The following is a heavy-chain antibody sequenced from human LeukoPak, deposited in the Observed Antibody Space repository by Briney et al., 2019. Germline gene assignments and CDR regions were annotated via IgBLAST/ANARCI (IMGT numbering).Heavy chain of an antibody. V-gene: IGHV3-48*02. CDR3: ARAYDFWSGYSPYYYGMDV. CDR2: ISSSSSTI. J-gene: IGHJ6*02. CDR1: GFTFSSYS. Sequence: PGGSLRLSCAASGFTFSSYSMNWVRQAPGKGLEWVSYISSSSSTIYYADSVKGRFTISRDNAKNSLYLQMNSLRDEDTAVYYCARAYDFWSGYSPYYYGMDVWGQGTTVTVSS. D-gene: IGHD3-3*01.